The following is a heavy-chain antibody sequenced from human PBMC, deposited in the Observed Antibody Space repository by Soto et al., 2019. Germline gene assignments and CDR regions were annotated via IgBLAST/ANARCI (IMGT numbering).Heavy chain of an antibody. V-gene: IGHV4-34*01. CDR3: VRDRAMVVAATPIYYYYGMDV. CDR1: GGSFSGYY. J-gene: IGHJ6*02. Sequence: SETLSLTCAVYGGSFSGYYWSWIRQPPGKGLEWIGEINHSGSTNYNPSLKSRVTISVDTSKNQFSLKLSSVTAADTAVYYCVRDRAMVVAATPIYYYYGMDVWGQGTTVTVSS. D-gene: IGHD2-15*01. CDR2: INHSGST.